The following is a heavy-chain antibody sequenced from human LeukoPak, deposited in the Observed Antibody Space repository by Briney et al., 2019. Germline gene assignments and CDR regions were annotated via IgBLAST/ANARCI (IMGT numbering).Heavy chain of an antibody. J-gene: IGHJ4*02. CDR1: DVSISSSPYY. CDR3: ARQGRGRTPDY. CDR2: MSYSGNT. Sequence: ASETLSLTCTVSDVSISSSPYYWGWIRRPPGKGLEWIGSMSYSGNTNYSPSLKSRLTMSVDTSKNQFSLNLSSVTAADTAVYYCARQGRGRTPDYWGQGTLVTVSS. D-gene: IGHD1-14*01. V-gene: IGHV4-39*01.